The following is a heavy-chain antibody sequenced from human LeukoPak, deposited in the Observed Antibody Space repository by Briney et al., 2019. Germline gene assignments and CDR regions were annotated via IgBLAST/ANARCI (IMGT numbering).Heavy chain of an antibody. D-gene: IGHD3-16*01. CDR1: GGSINTSYY. CDR2: IFNTGIT. V-gene: IGHV4-39*07. Sequence: SETLSLTCTVPGGSINTSYYWAWIRQPPGKELEWIGSIFNTGITYYNPSLKSRPTMSIDTSRNQFSLKLTSVTAADTAVYYCARDWASVGPALDIWGQGTIVSVSS. J-gene: IGHJ3*02. CDR3: ARDWASVGPALDI.